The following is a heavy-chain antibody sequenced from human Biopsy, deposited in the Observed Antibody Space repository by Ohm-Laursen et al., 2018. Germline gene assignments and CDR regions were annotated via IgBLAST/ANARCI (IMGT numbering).Heavy chain of an antibody. J-gene: IGHJ4*02. CDR1: GSTFSASA. CDR3: TLEGAGFDN. Sequence: SLRLSCAASGSTFSASAVHWVRQASGKGLEWVGRIRSKAKSYATAYAASVTGRFTIPRDDSKNTTYLQMNSLKTEDTAVYYCTLEGAGFDNWGQGTLVTVSS. V-gene: IGHV3-73*01. D-gene: IGHD3-10*01. CDR2: IRSKAKSYAT.